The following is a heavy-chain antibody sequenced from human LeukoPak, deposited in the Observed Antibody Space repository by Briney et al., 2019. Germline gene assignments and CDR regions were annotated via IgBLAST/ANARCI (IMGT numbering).Heavy chain of an antibody. CDR2: INPNSGDT. V-gene: IGHV1-2*02. Sequence: GASVKVSCKASGYTFTGYHMHWVRQAPGQGLEWLGWINPNSGDTSYAQKFQGRVTMTRDTPISTAYMELSSLRSDDTAVYYCAKTDARSSSYYYTLDVWGQGTTVTVSS. CDR1: GYTFTGYH. J-gene: IGHJ6*02. CDR3: AKTDARSSSYYYTLDV.